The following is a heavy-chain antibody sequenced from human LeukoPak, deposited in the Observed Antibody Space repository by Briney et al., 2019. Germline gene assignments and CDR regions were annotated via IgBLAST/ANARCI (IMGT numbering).Heavy chain of an antibody. CDR3: ARDVIPAAWWYFDY. Sequence: ASVKVSCKASGGTFSSYAISWVRQAPGQGLEWMGGIIPIFGTANYAQKFQGRVTITADESTSTAYMELSSLRSEDTAVYYCARDVIPAAWWYFDYWGQGSLVTVSS. CDR2: IIPIFGTA. D-gene: IGHD2-15*01. J-gene: IGHJ4*02. V-gene: IGHV1-69*13. CDR1: GGTFSSYA.